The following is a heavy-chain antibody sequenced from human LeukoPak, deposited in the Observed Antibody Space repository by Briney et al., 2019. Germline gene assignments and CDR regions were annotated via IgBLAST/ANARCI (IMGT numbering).Heavy chain of an antibody. CDR3: ARRTGSGYRDAFDI. CDR2: IYYSGST. V-gene: IGHV4-59*08. D-gene: IGHD3-22*01. Sequence: PSETLSLTCTVSGDTISSYYWSWIRQPPGKGLEWIGYIYYSGSTNYNPSLKSRVTISVDTSKNQFSLKLSSVTAADTAVYYCARRTGSGYRDAFDIWGQGTMVTVSS. J-gene: IGHJ3*02. CDR1: GDTISSYY.